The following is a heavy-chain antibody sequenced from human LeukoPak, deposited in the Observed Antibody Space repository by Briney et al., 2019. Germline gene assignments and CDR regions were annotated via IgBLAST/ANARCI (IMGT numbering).Heavy chain of an antibody. D-gene: IGHD3-22*01. CDR2: IYYSGST. CDR3: ARRRDYYDSSGFDY. V-gene: IGHV4-59*08. J-gene: IGHJ4*02. CDR1: GGSISSYY. Sequence: TSETLSLTCTVSGGSISSYYWSWIRQPPGKGLEWIGYIYYSGSTNYNPSLKSRVTISVDTSKNQFSLKLSSVTAADTAVYYCARRRDYYDSSGFDYWGQGTLVTVSS.